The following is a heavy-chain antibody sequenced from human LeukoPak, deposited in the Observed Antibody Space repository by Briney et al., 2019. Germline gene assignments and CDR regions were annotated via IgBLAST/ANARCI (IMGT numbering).Heavy chain of an antibody. J-gene: IGHJ4*02. CDR1: GFTFSSYG. D-gene: IGHD3-10*01. V-gene: IGHV3-33*01. CDR3: ARSPNYGSGRYYFDS. CDR2: IWYDGSVK. Sequence: GGSLRLSCAASGFTFSSYGVHWVRQAPGKGLEWVAIIWYDGSVKNYADSVKGRFTISRDNSESTLYLQMSSLGAEDTALYYCARSPNYGSGRYYFDSWGQGILVTVSS.